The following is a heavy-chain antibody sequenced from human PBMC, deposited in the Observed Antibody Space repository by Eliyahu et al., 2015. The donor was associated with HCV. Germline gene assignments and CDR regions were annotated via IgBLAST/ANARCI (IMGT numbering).Heavy chain of an antibody. V-gene: IGHV4-4*07. CDR1: GXSISSYY. CDR2: IYTSXST. J-gene: IGHJ3*02. CDR3: AREMASIYDILTGYYDAFDI. D-gene: IGHD3-9*01. Sequence: QVQLQESGPGLVKPSETLSLXCTVSGXSISSYYWSXXRQPAGKGREXIGRIYTSXSTNYNPSLKSRVTMSVDTSNNQFSLKLSSVTAADTAVYYCAREMASIYDILTGYYDAFDIWGQGTMVTVSS.